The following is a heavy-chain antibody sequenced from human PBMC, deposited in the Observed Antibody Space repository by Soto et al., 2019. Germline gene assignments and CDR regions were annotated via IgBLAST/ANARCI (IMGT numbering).Heavy chain of an antibody. CDR2: IRSKANSYAT. Sequence: EVQLVESGGGLVQPGGSLKLSCAASGFTFSGSAMHWVRQASGKGLEWVGRIRSKANSYATACAASVKGRFTISRDDSKNTAYLQMNSLKTEDTAVYYCTITPGIAAADVDYWGQGTLVTVSS. CDR3: TITPGIAAADVDY. V-gene: IGHV3-73*02. D-gene: IGHD6-13*01. J-gene: IGHJ4*02. CDR1: GFTFSGSA.